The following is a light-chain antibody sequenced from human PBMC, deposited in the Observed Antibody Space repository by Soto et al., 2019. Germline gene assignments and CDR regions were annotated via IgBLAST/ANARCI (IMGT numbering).Light chain of an antibody. CDR1: QSVTSTY. Sequence: EIVLTQSPGSLSLSPGKRATLSCRASQSVTSTYLAWYQQKPGQAPRLLIYDVSTRATGIPDRFSGSGSGTDFTLTISRVEPEDFAVYYCQQYNRSPDLFTFGPGTKVDIK. CDR2: DVS. J-gene: IGKJ3*01. V-gene: IGKV3-20*01. CDR3: QQYNRSPDLFT.